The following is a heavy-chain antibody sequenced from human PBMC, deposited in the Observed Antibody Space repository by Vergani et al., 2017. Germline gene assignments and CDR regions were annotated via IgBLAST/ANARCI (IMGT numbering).Heavy chain of an antibody. J-gene: IGHJ4*02. CDR2: IKSKTDGGTT. Sequence: EVQLVESGGGLVKPGGSLRLSCAASGFTFSNAWMSWVRQAPGKGLEWVGRIKSKTDGGTTDYAAPVTGRFTISRDDSKNTLYLQMNSLKTEDTAVYYCTTDSLGTTPDYWGQGTLVTVSS. D-gene: IGHD1-1*01. V-gene: IGHV3-15*01. CDR1: GFTFSNAW. CDR3: TTDSLGTTPDY.